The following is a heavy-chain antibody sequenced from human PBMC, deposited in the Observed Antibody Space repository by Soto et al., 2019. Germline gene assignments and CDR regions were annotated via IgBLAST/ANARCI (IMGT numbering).Heavy chain of an antibody. CDR1: GGSVSTGSYY. CDR2: IYYGGSS. CDR3: ARDRNYYDTSFGY. J-gene: IGHJ4*02. Sequence: TCTVSGGSVSTGSYYWNWIRQSPGKGLEWIGYIYYGGSSDYNPSLKSRVTPSLESRVTISVDTSMNQFSLRLSSVTAADTAVYYCARDRNYYDTSFGYWGQGTLVTVSS. V-gene: IGHV4-61*01. D-gene: IGHD3-22*01.